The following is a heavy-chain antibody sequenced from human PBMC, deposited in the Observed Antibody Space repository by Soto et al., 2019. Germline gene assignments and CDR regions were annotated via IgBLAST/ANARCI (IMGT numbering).Heavy chain of an antibody. CDR2: IYWNDDK. V-gene: IGHV2-5*01. D-gene: IGHD3-16*01. CDR1: GFSLRTTGVG. CDR3: AHTWGLPLDY. J-gene: IGHJ4*02. Sequence: QITLKESGPTLVKPTQTLTLTCTYSGFSLRTTGVGVGWIRQPPGKALEWLGLIYWNDDKRYSPSLKSRLTLTSDISKSQVVLTMTNMDPVDTATYYCAHTWGLPLDYWGQGTLVIVSS.